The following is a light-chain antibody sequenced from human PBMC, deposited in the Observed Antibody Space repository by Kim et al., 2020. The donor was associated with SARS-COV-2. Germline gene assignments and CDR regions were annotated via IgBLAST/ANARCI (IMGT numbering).Light chain of an antibody. J-gene: IGLJ2*01. V-gene: IGLV3-1*01. CDR3: QVWDSTTTV. Sequence: SVSPGQTASITCSGDRLGNKYVCWYQQKPGQSPVVVIYQDTQRPSGIHERFSGSNSGNTATLTISGTQAMDEADYYCQVWDSTTTVFGGGTQLAVL. CDR2: QDT. CDR1: RLGNKY.